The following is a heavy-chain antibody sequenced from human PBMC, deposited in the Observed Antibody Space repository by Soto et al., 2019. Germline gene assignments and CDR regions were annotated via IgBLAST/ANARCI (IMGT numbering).Heavy chain of an antibody. CDR3: VRDLLGSGGHFDY. D-gene: IGHD7-27*01. Sequence: GESLRLSCAASGFIFSSFGMHWVHQAPGKGLEWVAHIWYDGSNTYYADSVKGRFTISRDNSRNTVYLQMNSLRAEDTALYHCVRDLLGSGGHFDYWGQGTPVTVSS. V-gene: IGHV3-33*01. J-gene: IGHJ4*02. CDR2: IWYDGSNT. CDR1: GFIFSSFG.